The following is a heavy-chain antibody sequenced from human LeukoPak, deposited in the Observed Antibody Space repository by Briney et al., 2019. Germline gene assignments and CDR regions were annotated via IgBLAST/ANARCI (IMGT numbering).Heavy chain of an antibody. Sequence: GGSLRLSCAASGFTFSKYWMHWVRQAPGKGLVWVSRINTDGSSTRYADSVKGRFTISRDNAKNKLYLQMNSLRAEDTAVHYCAMGSPDEALDYWGQGTLVTVSS. CDR2: INTDGSST. D-gene: IGHD1-26*01. CDR3: AMGSPDEALDY. J-gene: IGHJ4*02. V-gene: IGHV3-74*01. CDR1: GFTFSKYW.